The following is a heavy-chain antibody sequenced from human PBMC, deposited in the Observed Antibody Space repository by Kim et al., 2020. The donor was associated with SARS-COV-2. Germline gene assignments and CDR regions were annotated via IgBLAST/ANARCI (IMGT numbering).Heavy chain of an antibody. Sequence: SETLSLTCTVSGGSISSSSYYWGWIRQPPGKGLEWIGSIYYSGSTYYNPSLKSRVTISVDTSKNQFSLKLSSVTAADTAVYYCARDGLGMGDWFDPWGQGTLVTVSS. J-gene: IGHJ5*02. CDR1: GGSISSSSYY. CDR2: IYYSGST. CDR3: ARDGLGMGDWFDP. V-gene: IGHV4-39*07. D-gene: IGHD7-27*01.